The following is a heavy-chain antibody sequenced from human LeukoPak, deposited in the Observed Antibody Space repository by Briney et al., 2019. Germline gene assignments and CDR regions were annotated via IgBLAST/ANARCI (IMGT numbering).Heavy chain of an antibody. CDR2: ISGRSSTI. CDR3: ARDRIKSGSYYFDY. D-gene: IGHD1-26*01. J-gene: IGHJ4*02. CDR1: AFTFSDYS. Sequence: GGSLRPSCAASAFTFSDYSMNWVRQAPGKGLEWVSYISGRSSTIYYADSVKGRFTISRDSAKNLMYLQMNSLRAEDTAVYYCARDRIKSGSYYFDYWGQGTLVTVSS. V-gene: IGHV3-48*01.